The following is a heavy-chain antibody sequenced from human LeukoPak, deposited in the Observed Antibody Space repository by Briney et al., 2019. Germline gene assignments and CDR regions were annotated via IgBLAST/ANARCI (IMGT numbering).Heavy chain of an antibody. D-gene: IGHD6-19*01. Sequence: ASVKVSCKASGYTFTGYYMHWVRQAPGQGLVWMGWINANSGGTNYAQKFQGRVTMTRDTSISTAYMELSRLRSDDTAVYYCAREEDSGFTHDYWGQGTLVTVSS. CDR3: AREEDSGFTHDY. CDR2: INANSGGT. V-gene: IGHV1-2*02. J-gene: IGHJ4*02. CDR1: GYTFTGYY.